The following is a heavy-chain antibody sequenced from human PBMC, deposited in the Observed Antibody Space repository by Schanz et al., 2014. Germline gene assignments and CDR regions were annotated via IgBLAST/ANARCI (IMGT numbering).Heavy chain of an antibody. CDR2: MIGSGSSV. CDR3: AKDGRLPYYGTGSDFDY. CDR1: GFTFSIYG. D-gene: IGHD3-22*01. J-gene: IGHJ4*02. Sequence: VQLLQSGGALVQPGGSLRLSCSASGFTFSIYGMSWVRQAPGKGLEWVSRMIGSGSSVFYADSVKGRFTNSRDNLKNTVYLQMNSLRAEDTAVYYCAKDGRLPYYGTGSDFDYWGQGTLVAVSS. V-gene: IGHV3-23*01.